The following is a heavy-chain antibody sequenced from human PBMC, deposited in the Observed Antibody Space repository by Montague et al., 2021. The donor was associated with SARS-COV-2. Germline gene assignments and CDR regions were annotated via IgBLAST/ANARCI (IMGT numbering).Heavy chain of an antibody. CDR1: GGSISSYY. V-gene: IGHV4-59*01. D-gene: IGHD3-22*01. J-gene: IGHJ3*02. CDR2: IYYSGST. CDR3: ARDGYYDNSGYYVRDAFDI. Sequence: SETLSLTCTVYGGSISSYYWSWIRQTPGKGLEWIGYIYYSGSTNYNPSLKSRVTISVDTSKNQFSLKLRSVTAADTAVYYCARDGYYDNSGYYVRDAFDIWGQGTMVTVSS.